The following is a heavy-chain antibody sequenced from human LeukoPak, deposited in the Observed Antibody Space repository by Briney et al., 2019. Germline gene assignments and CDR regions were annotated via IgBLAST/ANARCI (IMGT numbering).Heavy chain of an antibody. CDR2: INPNSGGT. J-gene: IGHJ4*02. D-gene: IGHD3-22*01. CDR1: GYTFTGYY. V-gene: IGHV1-2*02. Sequence: ASVKVSCKASGYTFTGYYMHWVRQAPGQGLEWMGWINPNSGGTDYAQKFQGRVTMTRDTSICTAYMELSRLRSDDTAVYYCAGGNYYDSTAPAYWGQGTLVTVSS. CDR3: AGGNYYDSTAPAY.